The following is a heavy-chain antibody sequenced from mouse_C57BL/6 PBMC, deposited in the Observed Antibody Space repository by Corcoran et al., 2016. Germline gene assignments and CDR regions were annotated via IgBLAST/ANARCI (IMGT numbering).Heavy chain of an antibody. D-gene: IGHD2-5*01. CDR2: INTYSGVP. Sequence: QIQLVQSGPELKKPGETVKISCKASGYTFTTYGMSWVKQAPGKGLKWMGWINTYSGVPTYADDFKGRFAFSLETSASTAYLQINNLKNEDTATYFCARDSYYSNYGFAYWGQGTLVTVSA. CDR1: GYTFTTYG. J-gene: IGHJ3*01. CDR3: ARDSYYSNYGFAY. V-gene: IGHV9-3*01.